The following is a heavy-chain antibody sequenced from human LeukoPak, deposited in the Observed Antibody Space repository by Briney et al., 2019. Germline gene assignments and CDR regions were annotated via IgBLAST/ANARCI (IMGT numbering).Heavy chain of an antibody. CDR2: ISWKSDII. J-gene: IGHJ6*02. CDR3: VKSFYASPPAGMDV. CDR1: GFTFDDYA. Sequence: GGSLKLSCAASGFTFDDYAMHWVRQVPGKGLEWVSTISWKSDIIGYADSVKGRFTISRDNAKSSLYLQMNSLRVEDTALYYCVKSFYASPPAGMDVWGQGTTVTVSS. D-gene: IGHD2-2*01. V-gene: IGHV3-9*01.